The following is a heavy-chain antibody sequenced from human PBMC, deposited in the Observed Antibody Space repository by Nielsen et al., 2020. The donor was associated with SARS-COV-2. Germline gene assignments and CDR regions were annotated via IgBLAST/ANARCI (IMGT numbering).Heavy chain of an antibody. Sequence: ASVKVSCKASGYTFTDYYIHWVRQAPGQGLEWIGWINPNSGGTDYAQKFQGRVTMTRDASISTVYMELTSDDTAVYYCARARATIFGLVMSYGMDVWGQGTTAAVSS. D-gene: IGHD3/OR15-3a*01. CDR2: INPNSGGT. V-gene: IGHV1-2*02. J-gene: IGHJ6*02. CDR1: GYTFTDYY. CDR3: ARARATIFGLVMSYGMDV.